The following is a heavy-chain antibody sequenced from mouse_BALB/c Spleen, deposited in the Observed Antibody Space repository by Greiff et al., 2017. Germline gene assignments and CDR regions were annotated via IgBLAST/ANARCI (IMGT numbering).Heavy chain of an antibody. V-gene: IGHV1-9*01. D-gene: IGHD2-14*01. CDR1: GYTFSSYW. CDR2: ILPGSGST. J-gene: IGHJ3*01. CDR3: ARIEVRGAY. Sequence: VKLQESGAELMKPGASVKISCKATGYTFSSYWIEWVKQRPGHGLEWIGEILPGSGSTNYNEKFKGKATFTADTSSNTAYMQLSSLTSEDSAVYYCARIEVRGAYWGQGTLVTVSA.